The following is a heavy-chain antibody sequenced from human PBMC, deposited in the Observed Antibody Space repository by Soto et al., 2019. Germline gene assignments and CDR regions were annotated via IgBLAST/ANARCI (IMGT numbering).Heavy chain of an antibody. V-gene: IGHV1-18*01. Sequence: GASVKVSCKASGYTFTSYGISWVRQAPGQGLEWMGWISAYNGNTNYAQKLQGRVTMTTDTSTSTAYMELRSLRSGDTAVYYCARAASYDLSYYYMDVWGKGTTVTVSS. J-gene: IGHJ6*03. CDR2: ISAYNGNT. D-gene: IGHD3-3*01. CDR3: ARAASYDLSYYYMDV. CDR1: GYTFTSYG.